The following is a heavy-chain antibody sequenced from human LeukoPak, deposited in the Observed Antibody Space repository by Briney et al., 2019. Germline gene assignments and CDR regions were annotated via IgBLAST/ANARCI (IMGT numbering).Heavy chain of an antibody. CDR3: ARCPMGTYDFWSGYWADYFDY. D-gene: IGHD3-3*01. CDR2: ISAYSGNT. CDR1: GYTCTSYG. V-gene: IGHV1-18*01. J-gene: IGHJ4*02. Sequence: ASVKVSCKASGYTCTSYGISWVRQAPGQGLEWMGWISAYSGNTNYAQKLQGRVTMTTDTSTSTAYMELRSLRSDDTAVYYSARCPMGTYDFWSGYWADYFDYWGQGTLVTVSS.